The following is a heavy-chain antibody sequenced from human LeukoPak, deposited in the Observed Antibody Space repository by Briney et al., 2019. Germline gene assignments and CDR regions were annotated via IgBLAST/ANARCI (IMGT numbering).Heavy chain of an antibody. CDR2: ISGSGGST. CDR3: AKSGRRWELLRDYFDY. CDR1: GFTFSSYA. J-gene: IGHJ4*02. Sequence: GGSLRLSCAASGFTFSSYAMSWVRQAPGKGLEWVSAISGSGGSTYYADSVKGRFTISRDNSKNTLYLQMNSLRAEDTAVYYCAKSGRRWELLRDYFDYWGQGTLVTVSS. D-gene: IGHD1-26*01. V-gene: IGHV3-23*01.